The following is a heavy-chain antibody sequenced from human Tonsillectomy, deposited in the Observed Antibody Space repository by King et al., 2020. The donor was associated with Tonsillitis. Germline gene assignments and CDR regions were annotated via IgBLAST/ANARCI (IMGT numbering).Heavy chain of an antibody. CDR3: AREGTSQHITMVRGVLGY. CDR2: INPNSGGT. J-gene: IGHJ4*02. Sequence: VQLVESGAEVKKPGASVKVSCKASGYTFTGYYMHWVRQAPGQGLEWMGWINPNSGGTNYAQKFQGRVTMTRDTSISTAYMELSRLRSDDTAVYYCAREGTSQHITMVRGVLGYWGQGTLVTVSS. V-gene: IGHV1-2*02. CDR1: GYTFTGYY. D-gene: IGHD3-10*01.